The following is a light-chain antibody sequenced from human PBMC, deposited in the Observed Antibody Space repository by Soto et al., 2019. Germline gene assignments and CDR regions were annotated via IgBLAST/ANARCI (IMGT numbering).Light chain of an antibody. V-gene: IGKV3-11*01. Sequence: EIVLTQSPGTLSLSPGERATLSCRASRSVISYLAWYQQKPGQSPRLLIYDATNRAAGIPARFSGSESGTDFTLTISSLEPEDFAVYYCQQRLKWPWTFGQGTKVEVK. CDR1: RSVISY. J-gene: IGKJ1*01. CDR3: QQRLKWPWT. CDR2: DAT.